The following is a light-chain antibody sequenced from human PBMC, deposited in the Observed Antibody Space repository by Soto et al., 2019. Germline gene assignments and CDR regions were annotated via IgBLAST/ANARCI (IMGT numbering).Light chain of an antibody. V-gene: IGLV1-47*02. Sequence: SVLTQPTSASGTPGQRVTISCSGTSSNIGSYYVYWYQQLPGTAPKLLIYSNDQRPSGVPDRFSGSKSGTSASLAISGLRSEDAANYYCAAWDDSLSVVFGGGTKLTVL. CDR2: SND. J-gene: IGLJ2*01. CDR1: SSNIGSYY. CDR3: AAWDDSLSVV.